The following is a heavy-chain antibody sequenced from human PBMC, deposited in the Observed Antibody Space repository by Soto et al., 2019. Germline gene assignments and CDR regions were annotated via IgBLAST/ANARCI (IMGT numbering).Heavy chain of an antibody. D-gene: IGHD2-2*01. CDR1: GCTFSSYS. CDR3: AREARIVVVPAAIPDC. CDR2: ISSSSSYI. Sequence: PGGSLRLSCAASGCTFSSYSMNWVRKAQGQGLEWVSSISSSSSYIYYADSVKGRFTISRDNAKISLYLQMNSLRAEDTAVYYCAREARIVVVPAAIPDCWGQGTLVTVSS. V-gene: IGHV3-21*01. J-gene: IGHJ4*02.